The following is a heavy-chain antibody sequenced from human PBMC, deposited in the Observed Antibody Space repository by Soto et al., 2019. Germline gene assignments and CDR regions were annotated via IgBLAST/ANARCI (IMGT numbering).Heavy chain of an antibody. CDR1: GHTLTELS. Sequence: GASVKVSCKVSGHTLTELSMHWVRQAPGKGLEWMGGFDPEDGETIYAQKFQGRVTMTEDTSTDTAYMELSSLRSEDTAVYYCATARIHQYAARGYADYWGQGTLVTV. J-gene: IGHJ4*02. CDR2: FDPEDGET. V-gene: IGHV1-24*01. CDR3: ATARIHQYAARGYADY. D-gene: IGHD3-3*01.